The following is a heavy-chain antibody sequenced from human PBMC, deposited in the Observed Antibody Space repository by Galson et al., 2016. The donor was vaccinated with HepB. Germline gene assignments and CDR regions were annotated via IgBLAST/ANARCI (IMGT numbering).Heavy chain of an antibody. V-gene: IGHV3-23*01. D-gene: IGHD5-24*01. CDR3: ATEIMATVSY. CDR1: GFNFISYA. Sequence: SLRLSCAASGFNFISYAMSWVRQAPGKGLEWVAGITGSEDATDAADSSYADSVKGRFTISRDNSKKTLYLQMNSLKTEDTAMYYCATEIMATVSYWGQGTLVTVSS. CDR2: ITGSEDATDAADS. J-gene: IGHJ4*02.